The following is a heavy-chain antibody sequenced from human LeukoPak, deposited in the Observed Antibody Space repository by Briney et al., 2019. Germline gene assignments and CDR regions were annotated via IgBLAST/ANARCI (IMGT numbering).Heavy chain of an antibody. CDR1: VFTLSSYA. V-gene: IGHV3-23*01. CDR3: AKDMVRGVIRNYAFDI. J-gene: IGHJ3*02. D-gene: IGHD3-10*01. CDR2: ISGSGGST. Sequence: PGGSLRLSCAASVFTLSSYAMSWVRQAPGKGLEWASAISGSGGSTYYADSVKGRFTISRDNSKNTLYLQMNSLRAEDTAVYYCAKDMVRGVIRNYAFDIWGQGTMVTVSS.